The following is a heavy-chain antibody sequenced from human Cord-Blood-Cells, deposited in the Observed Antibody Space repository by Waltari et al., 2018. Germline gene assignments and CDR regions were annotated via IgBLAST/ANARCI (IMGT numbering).Heavy chain of an antibody. CDR3: ARGGFDWLFQGLDFDL. CDR1: GGSISSYY. Sequence: QVQLQESGPGLVKPSETLSLTCTVSGGSISSYYWSWIRQPPGKGLEWIGYIYYNGSTNYHPPLKSRVTISVDTSKNQFSLKLSSVTAADTAVYYCARGGFDWLFQGLDFDLWGRGTLVTVSS. CDR2: IYYNGST. J-gene: IGHJ2*01. D-gene: IGHD3-9*01. V-gene: IGHV4-59*01.